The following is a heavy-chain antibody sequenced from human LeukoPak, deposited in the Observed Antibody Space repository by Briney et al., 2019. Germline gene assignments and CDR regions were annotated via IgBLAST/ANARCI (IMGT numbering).Heavy chain of an antibody. Sequence: VASVKVSCKASGGTFSSYAISWVRQAPGQGLEWMGGIIPIFGTANYAQKFQGRVTITTDESTSTAYMELSSLRSEDTAVYYCAKESGDTDAFDIWGQGTMVTVSS. J-gene: IGHJ3*02. D-gene: IGHD4-17*01. V-gene: IGHV1-69*05. CDR3: AKESGDTDAFDI. CDR2: IIPIFGTA. CDR1: GGTFSSYA.